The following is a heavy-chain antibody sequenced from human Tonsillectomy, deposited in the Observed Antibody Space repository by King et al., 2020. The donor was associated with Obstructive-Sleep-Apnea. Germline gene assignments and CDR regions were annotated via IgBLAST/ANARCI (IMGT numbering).Heavy chain of an antibody. V-gene: IGHV3-43*01. D-gene: IGHD4-23*01. CDR3: AKDSGGDSIFDY. Sequence: VQLVESGGVVVQPGGSLRLSCAASGFTFDDYTMHWVRHAPGKGLEWVSLISWDGGSTYYADSVKGRFTISRENSKNSLYLQMNSLRTEDTALYYCAKDSGGDSIFDYWGQGTLVTVSS. J-gene: IGHJ4*02. CDR1: GFTFDDYT. CDR2: ISWDGGST.